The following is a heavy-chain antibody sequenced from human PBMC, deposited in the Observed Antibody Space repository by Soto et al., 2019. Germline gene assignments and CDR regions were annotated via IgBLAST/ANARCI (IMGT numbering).Heavy chain of an antibody. CDR2: IYYSGST. D-gene: IGHD4-17*01. CDR1: GGSISSSSYY. V-gene: IGHV4-39*01. Sequence: QLQLQESGPGLVKPSETLSLTCTVSGGSISSSSYYWGWIRQPPGKGLEWIGSIYYSGSTYYNPSLKSRVTISVDTSKNQFSLKLSSVTAADTAVYYCARLIYGDYFDIWGQGTMVTVSS. J-gene: IGHJ3*02. CDR3: ARLIYGDYFDI.